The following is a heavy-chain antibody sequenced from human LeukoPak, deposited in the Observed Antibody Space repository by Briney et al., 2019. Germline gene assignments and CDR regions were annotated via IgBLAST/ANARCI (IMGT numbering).Heavy chain of an antibody. CDR1: GYTFTTYD. J-gene: IGHJ4*02. V-gene: IGHV1-8*01. CDR3: ARGLEDYSTTTYPLLKY. Sequence: ASVKVSCKASGYTFTTYDISWVRQATGQGLEWMGWMNPNSGDTGYARKFQGRVTLTRNPSISTAYMELSGLRSDDTAVYYCARGLEDYSTTTYPLLKYWGQGTLVTVAS. D-gene: IGHD2/OR15-2a*01. CDR2: MNPNSGDT.